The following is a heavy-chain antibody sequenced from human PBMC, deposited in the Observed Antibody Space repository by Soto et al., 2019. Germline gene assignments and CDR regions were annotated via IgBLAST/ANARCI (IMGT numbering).Heavy chain of an antibody. Sequence: QAQLVESGGGVVQPGRSLRLSCAASGFTSKIYALHWVRQAPGKGLEWVAVISFDGSKKYYSDSVKGRFTISRDNLKNTLYLQMNNLRVEDAALYFCAREDDYGYRYINYGLDVWGQGTTVTVSS. D-gene: IGHD4-17*01. CDR3: AREDDYGYRYINYGLDV. J-gene: IGHJ6*02. V-gene: IGHV3-30-3*01. CDR1: GFTSKIYA. CDR2: ISFDGSKK.